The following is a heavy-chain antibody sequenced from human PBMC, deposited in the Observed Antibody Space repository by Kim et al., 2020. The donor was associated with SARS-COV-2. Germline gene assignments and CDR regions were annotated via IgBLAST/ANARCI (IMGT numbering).Heavy chain of an antibody. V-gene: IGHV3-15*01. D-gene: IGHD3-10*01. J-gene: IGHJ4*02. CDR3: TTVASTGGGY. Sequence: TDYAAPGKGRFTISRDDSKNTLYLQMNSLKTEDTAVYYGTTVASTGGGYWGQGTLVTVSS. CDR2: T.